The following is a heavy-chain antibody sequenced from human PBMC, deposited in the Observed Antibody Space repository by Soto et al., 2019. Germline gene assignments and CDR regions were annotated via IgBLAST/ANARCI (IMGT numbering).Heavy chain of an antibody. CDR2: IFADGINK. CDR1: GYSFMGDY. V-gene: IGHV1-46*01. D-gene: IGHD3-22*01. J-gene: IGHJ6*02. CDR3: ASYDSSGYYYYYGMDV. Sequence: ASVKVSCKASGYSFMGDYIHWVRQGPGQGLEWMGTIFADGINKAYAQKFQGRVTMTTDTSTSTVYMELRSLRSDDTAVYYCASYDSSGYYYYYGMDVWGQGTTVTVSS.